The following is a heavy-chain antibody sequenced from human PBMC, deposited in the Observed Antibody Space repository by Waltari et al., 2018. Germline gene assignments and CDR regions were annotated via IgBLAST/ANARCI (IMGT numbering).Heavy chain of an antibody. D-gene: IGHD2-2*02. CDR3: AKDAFGNTYLDF. CDR1: GFTFSNFG. V-gene: IGHV3-30*02. CDR2: IWFDGSDK. J-gene: IGHJ4*02. Sequence: QVNLVESGGGVVQPGGSLRLSCATSGFTFSNFGMHWVRQAPGKGGEWVGFIWFDGSDKFYADSVRGRFTISRDNSARTLYLDMDSLRLDDTAMYYCAKDAFGNTYLDFWGQGTLVTVSS.